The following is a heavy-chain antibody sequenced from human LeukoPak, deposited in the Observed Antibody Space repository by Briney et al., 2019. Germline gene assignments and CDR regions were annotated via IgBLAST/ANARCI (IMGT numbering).Heavy chain of an antibody. V-gene: IGHV3-48*03. Sequence: GGSLRLSCAASGFTFSSYEMNWVRQAPGKGLEWVSYTSSSGSTIYYADSVRGRFTISRNNAKNSLYLQMNSLRAEDTAIYYCAKPARVGAVDYWGQGTLVTVSS. J-gene: IGHJ4*02. CDR3: AKPARVGAVDY. CDR2: TSSSGSTI. CDR1: GFTFSSYE. D-gene: IGHD6-13*01.